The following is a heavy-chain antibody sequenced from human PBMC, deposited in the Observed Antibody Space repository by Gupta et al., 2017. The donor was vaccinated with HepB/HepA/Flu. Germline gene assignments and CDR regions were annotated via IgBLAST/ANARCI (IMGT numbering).Heavy chain of an antibody. CDR3: ARGGGGSRSSWSRSSPYNWFHP. D-gene: IGHD2-15*01. V-gene: IGHV4-34*01. Sequence: QVQLQQWGAGLLKPSETLSLTCAVYGGSFSGYYWSWIRQPPGKGLEWIGEINHSGSTNYNPSLKSRVTISVDTSKNQFSLKLSSVTAADTAVYYCARGGGGSRSSWSRSSPYNWFHPWGQGTLITVSS. J-gene: IGHJ5*02. CDR2: INHSGST. CDR1: GGSFSGYY.